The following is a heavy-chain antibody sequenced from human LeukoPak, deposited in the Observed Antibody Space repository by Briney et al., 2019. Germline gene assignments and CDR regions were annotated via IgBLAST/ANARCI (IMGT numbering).Heavy chain of an antibody. Sequence: SETLSLTCAVYGGSFSGYYWSWIRQPPGKGLEWVGEINHSGSTNYNPSLKSRVTISVDTSKNQFSLKLSSVTAADTAVYYCARGVGYYDYVWGSYRRQYYFDYWGRGTLVTVSS. CDR3: ARGVGYYDYVWGSYRRQYYFDY. CDR2: INHSGST. D-gene: IGHD3-16*02. V-gene: IGHV4-34*01. CDR1: GGSFSGYY. J-gene: IGHJ4*02.